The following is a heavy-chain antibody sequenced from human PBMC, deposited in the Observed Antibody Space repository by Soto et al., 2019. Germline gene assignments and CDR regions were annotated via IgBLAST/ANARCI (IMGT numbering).Heavy chain of an antibody. J-gene: IGHJ6*02. CDR2: IYYSGSA. V-gene: IGHV4-61*01. Sequence: QVQLQESGPGLVKPSETLSITCTVSGGSVNNISDYWSWVRQPPGKGLEWIGYIYYSGSADYNPSLGSRVTISLDTSKNQFYLKLSSVTTADTAVYYCARGVGFGYYYYHMDLWGQGTTVTVSS. D-gene: IGHD3-10*01. CDR1: GGSVNNISDY. CDR3: ARGVGFGYYYYHMDL.